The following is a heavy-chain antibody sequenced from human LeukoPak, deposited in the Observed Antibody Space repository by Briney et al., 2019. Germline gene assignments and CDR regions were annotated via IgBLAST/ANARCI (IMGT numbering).Heavy chain of an antibody. CDR1: GGAISSGAYY. V-gene: IGHV4-61*02. CDR2: IHTSGST. CDR3: ARVGGSAYPSTGFDF. Sequence: SETLSLTCTVSGGAISSGAYYWGWIRQPAGKGLEWIGRIHTSGSTNYNPSLKSRVTISVDTSKNQFSLKLSSVTVADTAVYNCARVGGSAYPSTGFDFWGQGTLVTVSS. D-gene: IGHD3-16*01. J-gene: IGHJ5*01.